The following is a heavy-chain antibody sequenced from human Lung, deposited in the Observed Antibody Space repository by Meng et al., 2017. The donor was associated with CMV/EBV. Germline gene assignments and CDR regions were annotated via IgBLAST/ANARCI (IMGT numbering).Heavy chain of an antibody. J-gene: IGHJ3*02. CDR1: GFTFSSYE. CDR2: ISSSGSTM. Sequence: GGSLRLXCAASGFTFSSYEMNWVRQAPGKGLEWVSYISSSGSTMYYADSVKGRFTISRDNAKNSLYLQMNSLRVEDTAVYYCARRSGSYVNAFDIWGQGTIVTVSS. D-gene: IGHD1-26*01. CDR3: ARRSGSYVNAFDI. V-gene: IGHV3-48*03.